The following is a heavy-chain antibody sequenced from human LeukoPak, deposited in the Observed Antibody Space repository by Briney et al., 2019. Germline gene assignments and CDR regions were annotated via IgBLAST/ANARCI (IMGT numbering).Heavy chain of an antibody. D-gene: IGHD6-25*01. Sequence: SETLSLTCTVSGGSISSYYWSWIRQPPGKGLEWIGYIYYSRSTNYNPSLKSRVTISVDTSKNQFSLKLSSVTAADTAVYYCARRPAEGYFDYWGQGTLVTVSS. J-gene: IGHJ4*02. CDR1: GGSISSYY. CDR3: ARRPAEGYFDY. V-gene: IGHV4-59*01. CDR2: IYYSRST.